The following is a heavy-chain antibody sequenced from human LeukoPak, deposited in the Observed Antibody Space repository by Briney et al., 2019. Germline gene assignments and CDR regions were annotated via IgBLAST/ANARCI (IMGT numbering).Heavy chain of an antibody. V-gene: IGHV1-2*02. CDR2: INPNSGGT. CDR3: ARGPWRNWFDP. Sequence: ASVKVSCKASGYTFTVYYMHWVRHAPGQGLEWMGWINPNSGGTNYAQKFQGRITMTRDTSISTAYMELSRLRSDDTAVYYCARGPWRNWFDPWGQGTLVTVSS. CDR1: GYTFTVYY. D-gene: IGHD5-24*01. J-gene: IGHJ5*02.